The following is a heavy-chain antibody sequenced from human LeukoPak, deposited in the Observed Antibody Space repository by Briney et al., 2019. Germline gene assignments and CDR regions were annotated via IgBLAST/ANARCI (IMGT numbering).Heavy chain of an antibody. CDR3: ARDMHNWNDFSFDY. V-gene: IGHV1-18*04. CDR2: ISAYNGNT. J-gene: IGHJ4*02. Sequence: ASVKVSCKASGYTFTSYGISWVRQAPGQGLERMGWISAYNGNTNYAQKLQGRVTMTTDTSTSTAYMELRSLRSDDTAVYYCARDMHNWNDFSFDYWGQGTLVTVSS. CDR1: GYTFTSYG. D-gene: IGHD1-1*01.